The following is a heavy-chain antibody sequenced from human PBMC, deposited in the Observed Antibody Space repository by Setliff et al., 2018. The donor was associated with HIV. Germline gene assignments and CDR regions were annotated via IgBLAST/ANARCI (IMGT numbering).Heavy chain of an antibody. D-gene: IGHD2-15*01. CDR1: GFTFSSYG. J-gene: IGHJ6*02. CDR3: AKDVPPFNVVNMAYGMDV. Sequence: SGGSLRLSCAASGFTFSSYGMHWVRQAPGKGLEWVAFIRYDGSNKYYADSVKGRFTISRDNSKNTLYLQMNSLRAEDTAVYYCAKDVPPFNVVNMAYGMDVWGQGTTVTVSS. CDR2: IRYDGSNK. V-gene: IGHV3-30*02.